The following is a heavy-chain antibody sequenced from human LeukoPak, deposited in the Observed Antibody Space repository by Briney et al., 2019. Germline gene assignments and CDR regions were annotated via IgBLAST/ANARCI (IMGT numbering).Heavy chain of an antibody. D-gene: IGHD6-6*01. CDR2: ITWGDGDP. J-gene: IGHJ5*02. CDR3: ATEEYSSSSGEDWFDP. CDR1: GFTFYDYA. V-gene: IGHV3-43D*03. Sequence: GGSLRLSCAASGFTFYDYAMHWPRQVPGKGLEWISLITWGDGDPYYADSVRGRFTISRDNAKNSLYLQMNSLRAEDTAVYYCATEEYSSSSGEDWFDPWGQGTLVTVSS.